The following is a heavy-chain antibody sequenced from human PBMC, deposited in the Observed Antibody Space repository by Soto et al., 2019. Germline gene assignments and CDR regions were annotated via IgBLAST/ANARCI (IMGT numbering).Heavy chain of an antibody. CDR1: GYTFTSYY. Sequence: GASVKVSCKSSGYTFTSYYMHWVRQAPGQGLEWMGIVNPSGGSTSYAQKFQGRVTMTRDTSTSTVYMELSSLRSEDTAVYYCARAYSSGYYWLYYYYGMDVWGKGTTVTV. V-gene: IGHV1-46*01. CDR2: VNPSGGST. J-gene: IGHJ6*04. D-gene: IGHD3-22*01. CDR3: ARAYSSGYYWLYYYYGMDV.